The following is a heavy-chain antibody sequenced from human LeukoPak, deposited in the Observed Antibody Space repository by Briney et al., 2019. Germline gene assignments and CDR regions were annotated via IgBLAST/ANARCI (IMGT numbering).Heavy chain of an antibody. CDR1: GFTFSSYA. CDR2: TSYDGSNK. Sequence: GGSLRLSCAASGFTFSSYAMHWVRQAPGKGLEWVAVTSYDGSNKYYADSVKGRFTISRDNSKNTLYLQMNSLRAEDTAVYYCARDLVGATADYWGQGTLVTVSS. J-gene: IGHJ4*02. V-gene: IGHV3-30*04. D-gene: IGHD1-26*01. CDR3: ARDLVGATADY.